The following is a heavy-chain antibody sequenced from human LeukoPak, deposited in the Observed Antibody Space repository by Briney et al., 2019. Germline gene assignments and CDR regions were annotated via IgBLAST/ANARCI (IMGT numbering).Heavy chain of an antibody. D-gene: IGHD4-17*01. CDR2: INPNSGGT. CDR1: GYTFTGYY. V-gene: IGHV1-2*02. CDR3: ARVFVYGDYYDAFDI. Sequence: ASVKVSCKASGYTFTGYYMHWVRQAPGQGLEWMGWINPNSGGTNYAQKFQDRVTMTRDTSISTVYMELSRLRSDDTAVYYCARVFVYGDYYDAFDIWGQGTMVTVSS. J-gene: IGHJ3*02.